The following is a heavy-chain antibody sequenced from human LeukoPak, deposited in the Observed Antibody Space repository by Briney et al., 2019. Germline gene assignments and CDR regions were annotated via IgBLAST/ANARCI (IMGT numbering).Heavy chain of an antibody. V-gene: IGHV5-51*01. J-gene: IGHJ6*02. CDR1: GYSFTSYW. CDR3: ARHGYSSSSKRGRRSYYYYYGMDV. CDR2: IYPGDSDT. Sequence: MAGESLKISCKGSGYSFTSYWIGWVRQMPGKGLEWMGIIYPGDSDTRYSPSFQGQVTISADKSISTAYLQWSSLKASDTAMYYCARHGYSSSSKRGRRSYYYYYGMDVWGQGTTVTLSS. D-gene: IGHD6-6*01.